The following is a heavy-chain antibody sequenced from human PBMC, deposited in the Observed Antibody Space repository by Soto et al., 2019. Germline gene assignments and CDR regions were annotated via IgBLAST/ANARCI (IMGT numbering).Heavy chain of an antibody. Sequence: ASVKVSCKASGYTFTSYGISWVRQAPGQGLEWMGWISAYNGNTNYAQKLQGRVTMTTDTSTSTAYMELRSLRSDDPAVYYCARIILRDYYDSSGPEEGYYYYGMDVWGQGTTVTVSS. V-gene: IGHV1-18*01. CDR2: ISAYNGNT. CDR1: GYTFTSYG. D-gene: IGHD3-22*01. J-gene: IGHJ6*02. CDR3: ARIILRDYYDSSGPEEGYYYYGMDV.